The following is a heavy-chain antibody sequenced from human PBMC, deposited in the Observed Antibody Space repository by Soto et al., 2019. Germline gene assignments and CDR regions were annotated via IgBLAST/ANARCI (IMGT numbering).Heavy chain of an antibody. CDR3: ARDTSYYYYGMDV. J-gene: IGHJ6*02. CDR2: ISYDGSNK. CDR1: GFTFSSYA. V-gene: IGHV3-30-3*01. Sequence: GGSLRLSCAASGFTFSSYAMHWVRQAPGKGLEWVAVISYDGSNKYYADSVKGRFTISRDNSKNTLYLQMNSLRAEDTAVYYCARDTSYYYYGMDVWGQGTTVTVSS.